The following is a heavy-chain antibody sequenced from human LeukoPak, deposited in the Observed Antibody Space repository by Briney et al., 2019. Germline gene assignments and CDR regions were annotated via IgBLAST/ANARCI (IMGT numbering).Heavy chain of an antibody. Sequence: SETLSLTCTVSGGSISSSSYYWGWIRQPPGKGLEWIGSIYYSGSTYYNPSLKSRVTISVDTSKNQFSLKLSSVTAADTAVYYCARRVAVAGLPYYFDYWGQGTLVTVSS. CDR2: IYYSGST. J-gene: IGHJ4*02. V-gene: IGHV4-39*01. CDR3: ARRVAVAGLPYYFDY. D-gene: IGHD6-19*01. CDR1: GGSISSSSYY.